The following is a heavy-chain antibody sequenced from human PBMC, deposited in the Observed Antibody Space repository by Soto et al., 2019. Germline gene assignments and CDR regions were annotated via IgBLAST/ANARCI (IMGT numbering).Heavy chain of an antibody. CDR1: GAYIGTNNG. Sequence: PSETLSLTWAVSGAYIGTNNGWRWGRQPPGKGLEWIGEVYHTGTPNGNPSLTSPVTISIAKLENQFALTLTSMTAADTALYYCAVPGRVDFDYWSQGTLVTVSS. J-gene: IGHJ4*02. V-gene: IGHV4-4*02. CDR2: VYHTGTP. CDR3: AVPGRVDFDY.